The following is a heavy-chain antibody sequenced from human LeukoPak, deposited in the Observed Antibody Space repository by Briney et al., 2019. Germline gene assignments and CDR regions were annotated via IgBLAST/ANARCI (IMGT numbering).Heavy chain of an antibody. V-gene: IGHV1-8*01. CDR2: MNPNSGNT. J-gene: IGHJ4*02. CDR1: GYTFTSYD. CDR3: ARGNPGIAAPDDFDY. Sequence: ASVKLSCKASGYTFTSYDINWVRQATGQGLEWMGWMNPNSGNTGYAQKFQGRVTMTRNTSISTAYMELSSLRSEDTAVYYCARGNPGIAAPDDFDYWGQGTLVTVSS. D-gene: IGHD6-13*01.